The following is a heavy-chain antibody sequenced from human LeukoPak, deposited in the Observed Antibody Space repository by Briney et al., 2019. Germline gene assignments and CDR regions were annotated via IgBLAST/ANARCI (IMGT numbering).Heavy chain of an antibody. J-gene: IGHJ5*02. Sequence: ASVKVSCKASGYTFTGYYMHWVRQAPGQGLEWMGWINPNNGGTNYAQKFQGRVIMTRDTSTGTAYMELSSLRYDDTAVYYCATNILVRDIINWFDPWGQGTLVTVSS. CDR1: GYTFTGYY. V-gene: IGHV1-2*02. D-gene: IGHD3-10*01. CDR2: INPNNGGT. CDR3: ATNILVRDIINWFDP.